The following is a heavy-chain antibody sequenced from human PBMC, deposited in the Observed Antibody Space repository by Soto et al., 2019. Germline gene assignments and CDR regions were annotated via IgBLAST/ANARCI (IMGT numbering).Heavy chain of an antibody. J-gene: IGHJ4*02. V-gene: IGHV3-23*01. CDR2: ISGSGGST. D-gene: IGHD3-22*01. Sequence: GGSLRLSCAASGFTFSSYAMSWVRQAPGKGLEWVSAISGSGGSTYYADSVKGRFTISRDNSKNTLYLQMNSLRAEDTAVYYCAKDYYDSSGYSLALPDFDYWGQGTLVTVSS. CDR3: AKDYYDSSGYSLALPDFDY. CDR1: GFTFSSYA.